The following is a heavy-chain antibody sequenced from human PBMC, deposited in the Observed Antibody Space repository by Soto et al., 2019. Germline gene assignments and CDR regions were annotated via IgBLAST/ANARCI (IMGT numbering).Heavy chain of an antibody. Sequence: QGQRVQSGGEVKKPGASVKVSCKASGYTFTRYGISWVRQAPGQGLEWMGWISGYNGDTKYAQKFQGRVTMTVDTSTTTAYMELRSLTSDDRAVYYCAKNGQPPYYYYGMDVWGQWTTVTVSS. CDR2: ISGYNGDT. V-gene: IGHV1-18*01. CDR3: AKNGQPPYYYYGMDV. D-gene: IGHD2-8*01. CDR1: GYTFTRYG. J-gene: IGHJ6*02.